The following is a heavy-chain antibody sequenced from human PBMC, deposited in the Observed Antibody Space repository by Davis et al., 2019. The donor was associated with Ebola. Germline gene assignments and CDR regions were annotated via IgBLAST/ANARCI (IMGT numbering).Heavy chain of an antibody. D-gene: IGHD3-16*01. CDR3: ATMGGDYIWGSYYFDY. Sequence: HTGGSLRLSCAASGFTFSNYWMHWVRQAPGKGLVWVSRIETDGTTKSYADSVKGRFTISRDNVNNILYLQMNSLRAEDTAVYYCATMGGDYIWGSYYFDYWGQGTLVTVSS. J-gene: IGHJ4*02. CDR1: GFTFSNYW. CDR2: IETDGTTK. V-gene: IGHV3-74*01.